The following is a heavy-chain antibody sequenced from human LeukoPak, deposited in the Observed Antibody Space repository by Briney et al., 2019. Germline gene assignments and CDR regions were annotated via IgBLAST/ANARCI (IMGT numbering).Heavy chain of an antibody. J-gene: IGHJ4*02. CDR3: ARGEVFDY. CDR2: INHSGST. V-gene: IGHV4-34*01. CDR1: GGSFSGYY. Sequence: SETLSLTCAVYGGSFSGYYWSWIRQPPGKGLEWIGEINHSGSTNYNPSLKSRVTISVDTSKNQFSLKLSSVTAADTAVYYCARGEVFDYWGQGTLVTVSS.